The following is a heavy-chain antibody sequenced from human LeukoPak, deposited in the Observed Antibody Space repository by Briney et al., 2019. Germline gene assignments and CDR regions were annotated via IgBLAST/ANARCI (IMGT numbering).Heavy chain of an antibody. CDR3: ARAGSVWGSYRHDAFDI. J-gene: IGHJ3*02. V-gene: IGHV1-2*02. CDR2: INPNSGGT. D-gene: IGHD3-16*02. Sequence: ASVKVSCKASGYTFTGYYMHWVRQAPGQGLEWMGWINPNSGGTNYAQKFQGRVTMTRDTSIRTVYMELTRLTSDDTAVYYCARAGSVWGSYRHDAFDIWGQGTMVTVSS. CDR1: GYTFTGYY.